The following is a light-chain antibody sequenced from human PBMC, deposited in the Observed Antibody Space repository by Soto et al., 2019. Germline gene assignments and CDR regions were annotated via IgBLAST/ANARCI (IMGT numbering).Light chain of an antibody. CDR1: QSVSSSY. CDR3: HQYGSSPAT. J-gene: IGKJ1*01. Sequence: IVLNQSPCTLSLYPRERETLTCRASQSVSSSYLAWYQQRRGQAPRLLIYGATSRATGIPDRFSGSGSGTDFTLTISRLEPEDFAVYYCHQYGSSPATFGQGTKVDIK. CDR2: GAT. V-gene: IGKV3-20*01.